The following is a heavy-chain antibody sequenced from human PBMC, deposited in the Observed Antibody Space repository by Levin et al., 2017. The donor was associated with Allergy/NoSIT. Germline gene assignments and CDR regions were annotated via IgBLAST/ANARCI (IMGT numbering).Heavy chain of an antibody. CDR1: GFTFSSYG. J-gene: IGHJ3*02. CDR3: AKDWAYCGGDCFEAWDAFDI. Sequence: QSGGSLRLSCAASGFTFSSYGMHWVRQAPGKGLEWVAVISYDGSNKYYADSVKGRFTISRDNSKNTLYLQRNSLRAEDTAVYYCAKDWAYCGGDCFEAWDAFDIWGQGTMVTVSS. D-gene: IGHD2-21*02. V-gene: IGHV3-30*18. CDR2: ISYDGSNK.